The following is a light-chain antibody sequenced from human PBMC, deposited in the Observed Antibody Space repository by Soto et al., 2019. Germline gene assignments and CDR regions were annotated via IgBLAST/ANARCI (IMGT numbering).Light chain of an antibody. CDR1: QTITTY. CDR2: AAI. V-gene: IGKV1-39*01. Sequence: DIQMTQSPSSLSASVGDRVTITCRASQTITTYLNWYQHKPGKAPELLIYAAISLQSGVPSRLSGSGSGTDFTLTISSLQPEDVATYYCQQTYSTPHTFGQGTKVEIK. CDR3: QQTYSTPHT. J-gene: IGKJ2*01.